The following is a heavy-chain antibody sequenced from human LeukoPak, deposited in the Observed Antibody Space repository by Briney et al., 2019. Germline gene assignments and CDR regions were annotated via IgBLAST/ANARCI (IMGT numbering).Heavy chain of an antibody. Sequence: SQTLSLTCAISGDSVSSNSAAWNWIRQSPSRGLEWLGRTYYRSKWYNDYAVSVKSRITINPDTSKNQFSLKLSSVTAADTAVYYCARDAPQVWLRLVAFDIWGQGTMVTVSS. CDR3: ARDAPQVWLRLVAFDI. CDR1: GDSVSSNSAA. J-gene: IGHJ3*02. CDR2: TYYRSKWYN. V-gene: IGHV6-1*01. D-gene: IGHD5-12*01.